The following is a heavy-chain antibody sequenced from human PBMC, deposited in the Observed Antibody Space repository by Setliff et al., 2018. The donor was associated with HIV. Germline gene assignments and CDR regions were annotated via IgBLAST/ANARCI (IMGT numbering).Heavy chain of an antibody. CDR1: GGSFSGYY. J-gene: IGHJ6*03. D-gene: IGHD2-2*01. CDR2: INPSGST. Sequence: SETLSLTCAVYGGSFSGYYWTWIRQPPGKGLEWIGEINPSGSTNDNPSLKSRRTISVDTSKNQFSLRLRSVTAADSAVYYCARGTLVVPDARDYYYYLDIWGQGNTVTVSS. V-gene: IGHV4-34*01. CDR3: ARGTLVVPDARDYYYYLDI.